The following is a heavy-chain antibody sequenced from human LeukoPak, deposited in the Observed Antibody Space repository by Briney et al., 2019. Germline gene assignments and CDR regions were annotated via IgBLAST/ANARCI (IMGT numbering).Heavy chain of an antibody. J-gene: IGHJ4*02. CDR1: GYSFTNYW. V-gene: IGHV5-51*01. CDR2: IFPGDSDT. D-gene: IGHD1-1*01. CDR3: AAEYTGRYFDY. Sequence: GESLKISCKASGYSFTNYWTAWVRQMPGKGLEWMGIIFPGDSDTRYSPSFQSQVTISADKSISTAYLQWSSLKASDTAMYYCAAEYTGRYFDYWGQGTLVTVSS.